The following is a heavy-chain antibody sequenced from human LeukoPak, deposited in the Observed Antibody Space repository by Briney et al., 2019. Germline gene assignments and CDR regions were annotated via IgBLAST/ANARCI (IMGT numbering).Heavy chain of an antibody. Sequence: GASVKVSCKASGYTFSGYYMHWVRQTPGQGLEWMGWINPNSGGTNYAQKFQGRVTMTRDTSISTAYMELSRLRSDDTAVYYCARGLDPYYYYYMDVWGKGTTVTISS. CDR2: INPNSGGT. CDR1: GYTFSGYY. CDR3: ARGLDPYYYYYMDV. V-gene: IGHV1-2*02. J-gene: IGHJ6*03. D-gene: IGHD1-1*01.